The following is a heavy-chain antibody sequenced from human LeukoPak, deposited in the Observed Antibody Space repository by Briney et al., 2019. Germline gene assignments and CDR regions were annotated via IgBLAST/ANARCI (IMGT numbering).Heavy chain of an antibody. Sequence: PGGSLRLSCAASGFTFSTYGMHWVRQAPGKGLEWVAIIWSDGSNKYYADSEKGRFTISRDNSKNTLYLQMNSLRAEDTAVYYCAKDRVRELLDYWGQGTLVTVSS. J-gene: IGHJ4*02. CDR1: GFTFSTYG. CDR3: AKDRVRELLDY. D-gene: IGHD1-26*01. CDR2: IWSDGSNK. V-gene: IGHV3-33*06.